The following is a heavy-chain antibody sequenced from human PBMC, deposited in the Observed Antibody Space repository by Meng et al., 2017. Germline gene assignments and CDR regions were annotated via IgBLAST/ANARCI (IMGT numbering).Heavy chain of an antibody. CDR1: AYSFTSDA. CDR3: ARAIAVSGTGRFDY. J-gene: IGHJ4*02. CDR2: INTGNSDT. V-gene: IGHV1-3*04. D-gene: IGHD6-19*01. Sequence: QVHLVHVGAGVNKPGASVQVSCKSAAYSFTSDAIPWVRQPPGQRLEWMGLINTGNSDTKYSQKLQGRVTITMDTSASTVYMEVSSLRSEDTGVYYCARAIAVSGTGRFDYWGQGTLVTVSS.